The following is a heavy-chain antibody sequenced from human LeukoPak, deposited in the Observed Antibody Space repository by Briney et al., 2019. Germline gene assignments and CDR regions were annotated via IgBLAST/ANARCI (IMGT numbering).Heavy chain of an antibody. V-gene: IGHV3-7*01. CDR2: INLDGTEK. D-gene: IGHD3-10*01. CDR1: GFTFSTYW. CDR3: RRDRGLQSFDY. J-gene: IGHJ4*02. Sequence: PGGSLRLSCAASGFTFSTYWMTWVRQAPGKGLERVANINLDGTEKYYMDSVKGRFTISRDNAKNSLYLQMNSLRAEDTAVYYFRRDRGLQSFDYWGQGTLVTVSS.